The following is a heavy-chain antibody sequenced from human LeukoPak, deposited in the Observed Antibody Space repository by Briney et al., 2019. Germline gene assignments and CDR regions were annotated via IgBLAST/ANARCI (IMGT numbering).Heavy chain of an antibody. CDR2: FYTSGST. CDR3: ARTKSSSGWYSPLDY. CDR1: GGSISSGTYY. D-gene: IGHD6-19*01. V-gene: IGHV4-61*02. J-gene: IGHJ4*02. Sequence: PSQTLSLTCTVSGGSISSGTYYWSWIRQPAGKGLEWIGRFYTSGSTNYNPSLKSRVTISVDTSKNQFSLKLSSVTAADTAVYYCARTKSSSGWYSPLDYWGQGTLVTVSS.